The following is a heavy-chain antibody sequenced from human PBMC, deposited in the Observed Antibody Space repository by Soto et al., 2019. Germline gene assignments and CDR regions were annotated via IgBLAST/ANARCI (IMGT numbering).Heavy chain of an antibody. V-gene: IGHV1-18*04. D-gene: IGHD2-8*01. CDR3: ARNLYGRAFDI. CDR2: INAFDDDT. Sequence: QAQLEQSGPEVKRPGASLKVSCKASAYTFTSYHISWVRQAPVQGLEWIGWINAFDDDTNYSQKFQDRVTMTAHRSTDTAYLDLRSLGSDDTAIYYCARNLYGRAFDIWGQGTMVTVSS. CDR1: AYTFTSYH. J-gene: IGHJ3*02.